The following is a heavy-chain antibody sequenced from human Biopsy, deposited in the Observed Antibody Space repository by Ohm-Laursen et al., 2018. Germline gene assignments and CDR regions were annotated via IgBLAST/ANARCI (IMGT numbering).Heavy chain of an antibody. V-gene: IGHV2-26*01. CDR1: GFLLSNGRMG. D-gene: IGHD4-17*01. CDR2: IFPNDEK. Sequence: STQTLTLTCSVSGFLLSNGRMGVSWIRQPPGKALEWLAHIFPNDEKAYSTSLKSRLTISKDTSKSQVVLTMTNLDPVDTATYYCARILGSTVTTYSAMDVWGQGTTVTVSS. CDR3: ARILGSTVTTYSAMDV. J-gene: IGHJ6*02.